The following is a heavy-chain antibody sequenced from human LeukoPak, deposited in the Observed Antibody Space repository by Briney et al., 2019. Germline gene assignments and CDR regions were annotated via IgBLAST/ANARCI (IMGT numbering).Heavy chain of an antibody. J-gene: IGHJ4*02. V-gene: IGHV3-23*01. CDR2: TSGRGDST. CDR3: AKDRIAVTDDLDS. CDR1: GFTFRSYA. Sequence: GGSLTLSCVASGFTFRSYAMSWVRQAPGKGLEWVSATSGRGDSTHYADSVKGRFTVSRDNSRNTLYLQMSSLTAEDTAVYYCAKDRIAVTDDLDSWGQGTLSPSPQ. D-gene: IGHD6-19*01.